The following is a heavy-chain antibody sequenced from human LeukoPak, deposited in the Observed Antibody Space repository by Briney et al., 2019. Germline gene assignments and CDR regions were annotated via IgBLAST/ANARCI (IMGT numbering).Heavy chain of an antibody. CDR3: ARDTQAARFDY. Sequence: SQTLSLTCTVSGGSISSGGYYWIWIRQHPGKGLEWIGYIYYSGSTYYNPSLKSRLTISVDTSKNQFSLKLTSVTAADTAVYYCARDTQAARFDYWGQGTLVTVSS. V-gene: IGHV4-31*03. D-gene: IGHD6-6*01. CDR2: IYYSGST. CDR1: GGSISSGGYY. J-gene: IGHJ4*02.